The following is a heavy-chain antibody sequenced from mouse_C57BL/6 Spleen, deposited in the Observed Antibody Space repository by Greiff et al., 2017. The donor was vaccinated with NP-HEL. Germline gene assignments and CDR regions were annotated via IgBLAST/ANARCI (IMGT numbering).Heavy chain of an antibody. CDR3: ARSVPAYLYYFDY. CDR1: GFTFSSYA. V-gene: IGHV5-4*03. J-gene: IGHJ2*01. CDR2: ISDGGSYT. D-gene: IGHD2-10*01. Sequence: EVKLVESGGGLVKPGGSLKLSCAASGFTFSSYAMSWVRQTPEKRLEWVATISDGGSYTYYPDNVKGRFTISRDNAKNNLYLQMSHLKSEDTAMYYCARSVPAYLYYFDYWGQGTTLTVSS.